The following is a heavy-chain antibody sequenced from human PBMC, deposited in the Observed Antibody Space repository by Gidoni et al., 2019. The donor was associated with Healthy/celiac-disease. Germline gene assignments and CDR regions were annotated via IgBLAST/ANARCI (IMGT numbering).Heavy chain of an antibody. J-gene: IGHJ4*02. D-gene: IGHD3-10*01. CDR1: VFTVSSNY. CDR3: ATMVRGAHYYFDY. CDR2: IYSGVST. V-gene: IGHV3-66*01. Sequence: EVQLVESGGGLVPPGGSLRLSCAASVFTVSSNYMSWVRQAPGKGLEWVSVIYSGVSTYYADSVKGRFTISRDNSKNTLYLQMNSLRAEDTAVYYCATMVRGAHYYFDYWGQGTLVTVSS.